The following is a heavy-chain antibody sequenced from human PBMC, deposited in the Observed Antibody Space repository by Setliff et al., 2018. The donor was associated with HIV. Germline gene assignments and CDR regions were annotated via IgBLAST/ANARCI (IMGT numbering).Heavy chain of an antibody. CDR3: ARDTAMVKGYFDY. CDR2: IIPIFGTA. D-gene: IGHD5-18*01. Sequence: ASVKVSCKASGGTFSSYAISWVRQAPGQGLEWMGGIIPIFGTANYAQKFQGRVTITADESTSTAYMELSSLRSEDTAVYYCARDTAMVKGYFDYWGQGTLVTVSS. J-gene: IGHJ4*02. V-gene: IGHV1-69*13. CDR1: GGTFSSYA.